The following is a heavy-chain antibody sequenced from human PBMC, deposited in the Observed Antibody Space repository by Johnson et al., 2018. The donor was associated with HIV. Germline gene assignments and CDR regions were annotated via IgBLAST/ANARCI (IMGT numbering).Heavy chain of an antibody. J-gene: IGHJ3*02. CDR1: GFTFSNAW. D-gene: IGHD6-6*01. V-gene: IGHV3-30*02. CDR3: AKARLAARASFDAFDI. CDR2: IRFDGSNT. Sequence: QVQLVESGGGLVKPGGSLRLSCAASGFTFSNAWMSWVRQAPGKGLEWVAFIRFDGSNTYYADSVKGRFTISRDNSKNTLYLQMNSLRAEDTAVYYCAKARLAARASFDAFDIWGQGTMVTVSS.